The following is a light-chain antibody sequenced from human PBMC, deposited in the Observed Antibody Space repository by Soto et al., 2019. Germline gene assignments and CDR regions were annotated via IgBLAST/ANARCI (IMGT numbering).Light chain of an antibody. CDR2: WAS. CDR3: QKYYNTVPT. J-gene: IGKJ1*01. CDR1: ETILYTPNNNNY. V-gene: IGKV4-1*01. Sequence: DIVMTQSPDSLAVSLGERATINCKSSETILYTPNNNNYLAWFQKKPGQPPRLLIYWASTRQSGVPDRFSGRGSGKEFTLTISSLRAEDVAVYYCQKYYNTVPTFGQGTKVEIK.